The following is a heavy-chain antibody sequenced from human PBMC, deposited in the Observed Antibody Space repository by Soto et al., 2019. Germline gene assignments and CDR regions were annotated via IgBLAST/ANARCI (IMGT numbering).Heavy chain of an antibody. D-gene: IGHD2-2*01. J-gene: IGHJ4*02. CDR3: ARAHCSSTSCHYYFDY. CDR1: GYTFTSYA. Sequence: ASVKVSCKASGYTFTSYAMHWVRQAPGQGLEWMGIINPSGGSTSYAQKFQGRVTMTRDTSTSTVYMELSSLRSEDTAVYYCARAHCSSTSCHYYFDYWGQGTLVTVSS. CDR2: INPSGGST. V-gene: IGHV1-46*03.